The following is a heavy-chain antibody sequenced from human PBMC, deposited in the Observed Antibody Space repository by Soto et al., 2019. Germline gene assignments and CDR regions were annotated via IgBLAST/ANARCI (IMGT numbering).Heavy chain of an antibody. CDR1: GFTFSSYG. D-gene: IGHD3-22*01. Sequence: QPGGSLRLSCAASGFTFSSYGMHWVRQAPGKGLEWVAVIWYDGSNKYYADSVKGRFTISRDNSKNTLYLQMNSLRAEDTAVYYCARVSGYDAFDIWGQGTMVTVSS. J-gene: IGHJ3*02. CDR3: ARVSGYDAFDI. V-gene: IGHV3-33*01. CDR2: IWYDGSNK.